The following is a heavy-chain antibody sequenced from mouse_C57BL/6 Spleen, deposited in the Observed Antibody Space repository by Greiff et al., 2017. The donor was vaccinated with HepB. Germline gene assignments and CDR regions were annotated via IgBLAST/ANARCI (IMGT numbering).Heavy chain of an antibody. J-gene: IGHJ3*01. CDR1: GFSLTSYG. V-gene: IGHV2-2*01. Sequence: QVQLQQSGPGLVQPSQSLSITCTVSGFSLTSYGVHWVRQSPGKGLEWLGVIWSGGSTDYNAAFISRLSISKDNSKSQVFFKMNSLQADDTAIYYCASGRGLRPVAYWGQGTLVTVSA. CDR3: ASGRGLRPVAY. CDR2: IWSGGST. D-gene: IGHD2-4*01.